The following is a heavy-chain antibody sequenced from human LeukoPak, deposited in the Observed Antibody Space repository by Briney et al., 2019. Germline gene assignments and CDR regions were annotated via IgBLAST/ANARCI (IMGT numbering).Heavy chain of an antibody. D-gene: IGHD2-15*01. J-gene: IGHJ4*02. CDR3: ARAGYCSGGSCYPDY. V-gene: IGHV3-21*01. Sequence: GGSPRLSCAASGFTFSSYSMNWVRQAPGKGLEWVSSISSSSSYIYYADSVKGRFTISRDNAKNSLYLQMNSLRAEDTAVYYCARAGYCSGGSCYPDYWGQGTLVTVSS. CDR2: ISSSSSYI. CDR1: GFTFSSYS.